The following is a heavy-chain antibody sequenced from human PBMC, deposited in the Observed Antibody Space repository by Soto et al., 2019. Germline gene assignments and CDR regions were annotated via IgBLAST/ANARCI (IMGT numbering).Heavy chain of an antibody. D-gene: IGHD3-22*01. CDR1: GVKFGGYG. CDR3: AKSYYYDSSGYPKTLYYYYGMDV. J-gene: IGHJ6*02. CDR2: ISYDGSNK. V-gene: IGHV3-30*18. Sequence: GGSLRVSWGAAGVKFGGYGGRWVRQAPGKGLEWVAVISYDGSNKYYADSVKVRFTISRDNSKNTPYLQMNSLRAEDTAVYYCAKSYYYDSSGYPKTLYYYYGMDVWGQGTTVTVSS.